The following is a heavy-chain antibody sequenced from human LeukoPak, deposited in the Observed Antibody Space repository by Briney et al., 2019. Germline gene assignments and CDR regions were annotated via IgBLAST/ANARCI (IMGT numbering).Heavy chain of an antibody. D-gene: IGHD3-3*01. J-gene: IGHJ6*03. V-gene: IGHV3-23*01. CDR2: ISGSGGST. CDR1: GFTFSSYG. CDR3: AKGCCTDSYDFWSGYYTYYYYYYMDV. Sequence: GGSLRLSCAASGFTFSSYGMSWVRQAPGKGLEWVSAISGSGGSTYYADSVKGRFTISRDNSKNTLYLQMNSLRAEDTAVYYCAKGCCTDSYDFWSGYYTYYYYYYMDVWGKGTTVTVSS.